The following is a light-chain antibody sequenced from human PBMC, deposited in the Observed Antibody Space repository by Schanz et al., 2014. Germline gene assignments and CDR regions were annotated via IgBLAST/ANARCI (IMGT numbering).Light chain of an antibody. J-gene: IGLJ2*01. CDR1: SSDIGAHNY. Sequence: QSALTQPASVSGSPGQSITIFCTGTSSDIGAHNYVSWYQQHPGKAPKLIVYDVHDRPSGVSYRFSGSKSGYTASLTISGLQAEDEADYYCSSYRSSNTVVFGGGTKLTV. CDR2: DVH. V-gene: IGLV2-14*03. CDR3: SSYRSSNTVV.